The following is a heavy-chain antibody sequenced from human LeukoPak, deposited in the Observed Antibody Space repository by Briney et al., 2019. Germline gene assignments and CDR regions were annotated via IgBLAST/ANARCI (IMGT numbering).Heavy chain of an antibody. D-gene: IGHD2-15*01. CDR3: ARGVMIVVVVADESYYFDY. Sequence: PSETLSLTCTVSGGSISSYYWSWIRQPPGKGLEWIGEINHSGSTNYNPSLKSRVTISVDTSKNQFSLKLSSVTAADTAVYYCARGVMIVVVVADESYYFDYWGQGTLVTVSS. CDR2: INHSGST. V-gene: IGHV4-34*01. J-gene: IGHJ4*02. CDR1: GGSISSYY.